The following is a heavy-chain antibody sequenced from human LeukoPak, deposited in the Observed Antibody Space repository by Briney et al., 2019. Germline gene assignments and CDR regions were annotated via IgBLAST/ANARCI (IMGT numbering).Heavy chain of an antibody. J-gene: IGHJ4*02. V-gene: IGHV4-59*01. CDR2: IYYSGST. D-gene: IGHD3-10*01. CDR3: ARVRFGELFDY. CDR1: GGSISSYY. Sequence: PSETLSLTCTVSGGSISSYYWSWIRQPPGKGLEWIGYIYYSGSTNYNPSLKSRVTISVDTSKNQFSLKLSSVTAADTAVYYCARVRFGELFDYWGQGTLVTVSS.